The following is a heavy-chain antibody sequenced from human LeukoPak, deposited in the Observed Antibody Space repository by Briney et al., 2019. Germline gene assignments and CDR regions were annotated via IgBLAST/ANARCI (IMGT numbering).Heavy chain of an antibody. Sequence: ASVTVSCKASGYTFTSYDFNWVRQATGQRPEWMGWMSPNSGDTGYAQKFQDRVTMTRNTSISTACMELSSLRSDDTAVYYCARGPPSWGYDYWGPGTLVTVSS. CDR1: GYTFTSYD. J-gene: IGHJ4*02. CDR2: MSPNSGDT. D-gene: IGHD2-2*01. V-gene: IGHV1-8*01. CDR3: ARGPPSWGYDY.